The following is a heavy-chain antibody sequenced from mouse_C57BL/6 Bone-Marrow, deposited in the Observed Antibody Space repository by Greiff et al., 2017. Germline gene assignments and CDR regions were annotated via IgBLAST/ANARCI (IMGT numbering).Heavy chain of an antibody. CDR1: GYAFSSYW. CDR3: ARLRYYAMDY. CDR2: IYPGDGDT. J-gene: IGHJ4*01. Sequence: QVQLKESGAELVKPGASVKISCKASGYAFSSYWMNWVKQRPGKGLEWIGQIYPGDGDTNYNGKFKGKATLTADKSSSTADMQLRSLTSEDSAVYLCARLRYYAMDYWGQGTSVTVSS. V-gene: IGHV1-80*01. D-gene: IGHD1-1*01.